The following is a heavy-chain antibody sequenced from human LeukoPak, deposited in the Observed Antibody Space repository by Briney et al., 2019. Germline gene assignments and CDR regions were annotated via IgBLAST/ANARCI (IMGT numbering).Heavy chain of an antibody. CDR1: GYTFTSYD. V-gene: IGHV1-2*02. CDR2: INPNSGGT. D-gene: IGHD6-19*01. CDR3: ARVRGRQWLTPFYYYYMDV. Sequence: ASVKVSCKASGYTFTSYDINWVRQATGQGLEWMGWINPNSGGTNYAQKFQGRVTMTRDTSISTVYMELSRLRSDDTAVYYCARVRGRQWLTPFYYYYMDVWGKGTTVTISS. J-gene: IGHJ6*03.